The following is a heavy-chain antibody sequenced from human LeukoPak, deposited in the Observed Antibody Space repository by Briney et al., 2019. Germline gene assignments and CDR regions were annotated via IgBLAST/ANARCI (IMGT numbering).Heavy chain of an antibody. CDR1: GGSISSGDYY. J-gene: IGHJ6*02. CDR3: ATGPQRGYSYRNYYYGMDV. V-gene: IGHV4-30-4*01. CDR2: IYYSGST. Sequence: SETLSLTCTVSGGSISSGDYYWSWIRQPPGKGLEWIGYIYYSGSTYYNPSLKSRVTISVDTSKNQFSLKLSSVTAADTAVYYCATGPQRGYSYRNYYYGMDVWGQGTTVTVSS. D-gene: IGHD5-18*01.